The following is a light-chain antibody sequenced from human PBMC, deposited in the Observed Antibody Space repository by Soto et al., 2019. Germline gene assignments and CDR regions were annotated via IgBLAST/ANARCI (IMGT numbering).Light chain of an antibody. Sequence: DIHMTQSLSSLSASVGDRVSITCRSSQSISSYLNWYQQKPGEAPKVLIYAASSLQSGVPARFSGSGSGTDFTLTISALQPEDFATYYCQQSYSTPWTFGQGTKVDIK. CDR3: QQSYSTPWT. V-gene: IGKV1-39*01. CDR2: AAS. CDR1: QSISSY. J-gene: IGKJ1*01.